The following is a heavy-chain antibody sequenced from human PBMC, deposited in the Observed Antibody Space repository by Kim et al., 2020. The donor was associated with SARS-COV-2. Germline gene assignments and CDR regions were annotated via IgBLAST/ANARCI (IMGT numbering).Heavy chain of an antibody. CDR3: ARDRGYSGYDLDDAFDI. CDR1: GGSISSSNW. J-gene: IGHJ3*02. Sequence: SETLSLTCAVSGGSISSSNWWSWVRQPPGKGLEWIGEIYHSGSTNYNPSLKSRVTISVDKSKNQCSLKLSSVTAADTAVYYCARDRGYSGYDLDDAFDIWGQGAMVTLSS. CDR2: IYHSGST. D-gene: IGHD5-12*01. V-gene: IGHV4-4*02.